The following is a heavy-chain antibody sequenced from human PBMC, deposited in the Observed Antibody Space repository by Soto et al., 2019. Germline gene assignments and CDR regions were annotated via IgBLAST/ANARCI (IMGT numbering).Heavy chain of an antibody. V-gene: IGHV3-30*18. Sequence: PGGSLRLSCAASGFTFSSYGMHWVRQAPGKGLELVAFISYDGSNKYFADSVKGRFTISRDNSKNTLYLQMNSLRAEDTAVYYCVKGEYYYDSSGYYPFEYWGQGTLVTVYS. CDR1: GFTFSSYG. D-gene: IGHD3-22*01. CDR2: ISYDGSNK. CDR3: VKGEYYYDSSGYYPFEY. J-gene: IGHJ4*02.